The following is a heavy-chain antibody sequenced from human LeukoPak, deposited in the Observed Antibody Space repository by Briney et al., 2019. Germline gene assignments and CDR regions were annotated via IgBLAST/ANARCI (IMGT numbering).Heavy chain of an antibody. CDR2: IYYSGST. CDR3: ARDPAGTAKYDY. D-gene: IGHD6-13*01. J-gene: IGHJ4*02. V-gene: IGHV4-59*01. Sequence: SETLSLTCTVSGGSISSYYWSWIRQPPGKGLEWIGYIYYSGSTNYNPSLKSRVTISVDTSKNQFSLKLSSVTAADTAVYYCARDPAGTAKYDYWGQGTLSPSPQ. CDR1: GGSISSYY.